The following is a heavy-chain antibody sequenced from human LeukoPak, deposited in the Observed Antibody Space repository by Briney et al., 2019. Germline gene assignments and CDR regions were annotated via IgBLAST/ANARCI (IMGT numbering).Heavy chain of an antibody. D-gene: IGHD3-10*01. CDR1: GYTVTNSY. V-gene: IGHV1-46*01. Sequence: GASVKVSCKTSGYTVTNSYIRWVRQAPGQGLECMGIINPNGGATSYTQKFQGRVTMTRDTSTSTVYMELSSLRSEDTAVYHCARVMVAWFGGKAFDYWGHGTLVTVSS. J-gene: IGHJ4*01. CDR3: ARVMVAWFGGKAFDY. CDR2: INPNGGAT.